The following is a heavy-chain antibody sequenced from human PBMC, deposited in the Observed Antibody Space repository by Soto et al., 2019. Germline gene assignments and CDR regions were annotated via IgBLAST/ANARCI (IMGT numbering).Heavy chain of an antibody. CDR3: ARSTYYYDGSGYGFYYFDF. CDR1: GFSLSTIGVG. J-gene: IGHJ4*02. Sequence: SGPTLVNPTQTLTLTCTFSGFSLSTIGVGVGWIRQPPGKALEWLALIYWDDDKRYSPSLKSRLTITKDTSKNQVVLTMTNMDPVDTATYYCARSTYYYDGSGYGFYYFDFWGQGTLVTVSS. D-gene: IGHD3-22*01. V-gene: IGHV2-5*02. CDR2: IYWDDDK.